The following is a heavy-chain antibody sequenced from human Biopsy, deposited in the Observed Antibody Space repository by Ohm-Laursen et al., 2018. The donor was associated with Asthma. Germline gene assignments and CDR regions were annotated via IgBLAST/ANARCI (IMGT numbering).Heavy chain of an antibody. V-gene: IGHV3-74*01. CDR1: GFTFSYYW. CDR2: ISHDGATS. D-gene: IGHD2-8*01. Sequence: SLRLSCAASGFTFSYYWMHWVRQAPGRGLEWVSRISHDGATSNYADSVKGRFTISRDNAKNTLYLHLNTLRADDTAVYFCARSVNGSFDYWGQGTLVTVSS. J-gene: IGHJ4*02. CDR3: ARSVNGSFDY.